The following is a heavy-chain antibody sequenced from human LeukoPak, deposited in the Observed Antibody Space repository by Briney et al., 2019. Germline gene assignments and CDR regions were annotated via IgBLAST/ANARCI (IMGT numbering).Heavy chain of an antibody. D-gene: IGHD4-17*01. J-gene: IGHJ3*02. CDR2: VYYSGST. CDR3: ARGTAQTVNTYAFDM. V-gene: IGHV4-59*01. Sequence: ASETLSLTCTVSGGSISSCYWSWIRQPPGKGLDWIGYVYYSGSTNYNPSLKSRVIISVDTSKNQFFLNLISVTAADTAVYYCARGTAQTVNTYAFDMWGQGTMVTVSS. CDR1: GGSISSCY.